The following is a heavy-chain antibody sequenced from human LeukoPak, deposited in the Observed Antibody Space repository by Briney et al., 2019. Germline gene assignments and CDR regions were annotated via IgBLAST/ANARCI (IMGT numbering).Heavy chain of an antibody. J-gene: IGHJ6*02. CDR2: IYSGGST. CDR3: SGGNGLSSLEYCYYYMDV. V-gene: IGHV3-53*01. CDR1: GFTLSSNY. Sequence: GGSLRLSCAASGFTLSSNYMSWVRQAPGKGLEWVADIYSGGSTYYADSVKGGCTISRDNSKNKLFLQINSMRTEDTAVFYCSGGNGLSSLEYCYYYMDVWGQGTTVTVSS. D-gene: IGHD4-23*01.